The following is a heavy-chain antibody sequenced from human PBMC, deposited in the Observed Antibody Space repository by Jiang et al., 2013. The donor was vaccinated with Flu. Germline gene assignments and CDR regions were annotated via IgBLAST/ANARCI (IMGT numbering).Heavy chain of an antibody. V-gene: IGHV4-59*01. D-gene: IGHD1-7*01. Sequence: GPGLVKPSETLSLTCTVSGGSISSYYWSWIRQPPGKGLEWIGYIYYSGSTNYNPSLKSRVTISVDTSKNQFSLKLSSVTAADTAVYYCARERDWNYFAFDIWGPRDNGHRLF. CDR2: IYYSGST. CDR1: GGSISSYY. CDR3: ARERDWNYFAFDI. J-gene: IGHJ3*02.